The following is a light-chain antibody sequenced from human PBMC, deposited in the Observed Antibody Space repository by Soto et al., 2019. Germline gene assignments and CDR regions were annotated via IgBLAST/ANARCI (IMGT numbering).Light chain of an antibody. Sequence: DIQMTQSPSSLTASVGDSVTITCRASQAIRNDLAWYQQKPGRAPKRLIYGSSSLQSGVPSRFSGRGSGTEFTLTISSLQPEDFATYYCLQHDSNVWTFGQGTKVDIK. CDR1: QAIRND. V-gene: IGKV1-17*01. CDR2: GSS. CDR3: LQHDSNVWT. J-gene: IGKJ1*01.